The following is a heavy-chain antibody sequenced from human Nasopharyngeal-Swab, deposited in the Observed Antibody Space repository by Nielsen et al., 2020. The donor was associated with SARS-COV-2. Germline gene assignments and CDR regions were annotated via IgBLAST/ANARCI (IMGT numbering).Heavy chain of an antibody. V-gene: IGHV3-30-3*01. CDR3: ARDSGGYLDY. D-gene: IGHD2-15*01. Sequence: GESLKISCAASGFTFSSYAMHWVRQAPGKGLEWVAVISYDGSNKYYADSVKGRFTISRDNSKNTLYLQMNSLRAEDTAVYYCARDSGGYLDYWGQGTLVTVS. J-gene: IGHJ4*02. CDR2: ISYDGSNK. CDR1: GFTFSSYA.